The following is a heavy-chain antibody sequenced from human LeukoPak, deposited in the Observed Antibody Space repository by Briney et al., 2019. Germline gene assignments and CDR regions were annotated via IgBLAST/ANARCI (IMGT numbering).Heavy chain of an antibody. J-gene: IGHJ6*03. CDR3: ARNVKRITIFGVVIPDYMDV. CDR2: IWYDGSNK. D-gene: IGHD3-3*01. Sequence: PGGSLRLSCAASGFTFSSYGMHWVRQAPGKGLEWVAVIWYDGSNKYYADSVKGRFTISRDNSKNTLYLQMNSLRAEDTAVYYCARNVKRITIFGVVIPDYMDVWGKGTTVTVSS. CDR1: GFTFSSYG. V-gene: IGHV3-33*01.